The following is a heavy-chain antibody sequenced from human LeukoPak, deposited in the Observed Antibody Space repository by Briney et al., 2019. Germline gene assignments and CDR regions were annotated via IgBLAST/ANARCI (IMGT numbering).Heavy chain of an antibody. CDR1: GFTLSNYW. D-gene: IGHD2-15*01. CDR3: VRGNPFGGY. J-gene: IGHJ4*02. V-gene: IGHV3-7*03. CDR2: IKQDGSEI. Sequence: EGSLRLSCAASGFTLSNYWMIWVRQAPGKGLEWVANIKQDGSEIYYVDSVKGRFTISRDNAKNSLYLQMNSLRAEDTATYYCVRGNPFGGYWGQGTLVTVSS.